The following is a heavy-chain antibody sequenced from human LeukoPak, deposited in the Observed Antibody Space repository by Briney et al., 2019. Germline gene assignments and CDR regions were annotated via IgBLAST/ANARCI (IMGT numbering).Heavy chain of an antibody. CDR3: AREEKQQLVQGDWFDP. J-gene: IGHJ5*02. CDR1: GGTFSSYA. Sequence: ASVKVSCKASGGTFSSYAISWVRQAPGQGLEWMGRIIPILGIANYAQKFQGRVTITADKSTSTAYMELSSLRSEDTAVYYCAREEKQQLVQGDWFDPWGQGTLVTVSP. V-gene: IGHV1-69*04. CDR2: IIPILGIA. D-gene: IGHD6-13*01.